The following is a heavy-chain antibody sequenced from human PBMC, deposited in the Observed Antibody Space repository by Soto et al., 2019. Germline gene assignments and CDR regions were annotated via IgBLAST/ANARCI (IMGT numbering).Heavy chain of an antibody. Sequence: VQLVESGGGLVQPGRSLRLSCTASGFTFGEYAMSWFRQAPGKGLEWVGYIRSKSFGGTTEYAASVKGRFTISRDDSKSIAYLQMDSLETEDTAVYYCTRRQYLDYWGQGILVTVSS. CDR2: IRSKSFGGTT. CDR1: GFTFGEYA. CDR3: TRRQYLDY. V-gene: IGHV3-49*03. J-gene: IGHJ4*02.